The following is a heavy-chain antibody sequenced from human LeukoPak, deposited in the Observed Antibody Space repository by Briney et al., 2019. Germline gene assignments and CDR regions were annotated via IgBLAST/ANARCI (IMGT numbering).Heavy chain of an antibody. CDR1: GFTFSSYA. Sequence: GRSLRLSCAASGFTFSSYAMSWVRQAPGKGLEWVSTISNSDGKTYYADSVKGRFTISRDNSKNTLYVQMNSLTAEDTAIYYCAKATGNLGNWGQGTLVTVSS. D-gene: IGHD1-1*01. V-gene: IGHV3-23*01. CDR2: ISNSDGKT. CDR3: AKATGNLGN. J-gene: IGHJ4*02.